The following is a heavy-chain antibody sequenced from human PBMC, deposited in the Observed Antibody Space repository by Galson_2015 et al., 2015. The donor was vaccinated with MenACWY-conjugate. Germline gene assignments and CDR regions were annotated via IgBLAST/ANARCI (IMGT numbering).Heavy chain of an antibody. Sequence: SLRLSCAASGFIFSSYSMNWDRQAPGKGLEWVSSIDSSGSDIYYGDSVKGRFTISRDNAKNSVFLQMNSLRAEDTAVYYCARGIGDYVDGSGDCWGQGTLVTVSS. J-gene: IGHJ4*02. V-gene: IGHV3-21*01. CDR3: ARGIGDYVDGSGDC. CDR1: GFIFSSYS. CDR2: IDSSGSDI. D-gene: IGHD4-17*01.